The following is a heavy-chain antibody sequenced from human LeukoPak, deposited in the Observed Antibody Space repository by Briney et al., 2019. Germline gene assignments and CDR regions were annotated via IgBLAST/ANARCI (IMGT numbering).Heavy chain of an antibody. V-gene: IGHV3-74*01. CDR3: VRDVWGDRDGFFEY. D-gene: IGHD5-24*01. CDR1: GFSFSSYW. J-gene: IGHJ4*02. CDR2: IYIDGRSA. Sequence: GGSLRLSCAASGFSFSSYWMHWVRQVPGKGLLWVGRIYIDGRSASYAESVKGRFTISRDNAKNTVYLQMNSLRAEDTAVYFCVRDVWGDRDGFFEYWGQGNLVTVSS.